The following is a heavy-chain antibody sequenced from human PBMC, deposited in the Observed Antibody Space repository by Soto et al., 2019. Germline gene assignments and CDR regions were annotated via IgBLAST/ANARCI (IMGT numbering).Heavy chain of an antibody. J-gene: IGHJ5*02. D-gene: IGHD3-9*01. Sequence: GGSLRLSCAASGFTFSSYAMSWVRQAPGKGLEWVSAISGSGGSTYYADSVKGRFTISRDNSKNTLYLQMNSLRAEDTAVYYCAKVSEGKEYYDILTGYFWFDPWGQGTLVTVSS. CDR2: ISGSGGST. CDR1: GFTFSSYA. CDR3: AKVSEGKEYYDILTGYFWFDP. V-gene: IGHV3-23*01.